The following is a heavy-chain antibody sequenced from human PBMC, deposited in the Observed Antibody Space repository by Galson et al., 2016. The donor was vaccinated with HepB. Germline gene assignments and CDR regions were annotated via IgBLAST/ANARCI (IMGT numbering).Heavy chain of an antibody. J-gene: IGHJ4*02. Sequence: SLRLSCAASGFTFSPYWLSWVRQAPGEGLEYVATIKPDGSEEYYVDSVKGRFTISRDNAKNSVYLQMNSLRVDDTAVYYCARQGAYYFDYWGRGTLVTVSS. CDR2: IKPDGSEE. D-gene: IGHD3-16*01. CDR3: ARQGAYYFDY. CDR1: GFTFSPYW. V-gene: IGHV3-7*03.